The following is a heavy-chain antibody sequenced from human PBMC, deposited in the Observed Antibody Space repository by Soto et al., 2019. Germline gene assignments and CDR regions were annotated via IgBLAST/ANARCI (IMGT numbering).Heavy chain of an antibody. J-gene: IGHJ4*02. D-gene: IGHD2-15*01. CDR2: IKQGGSER. CDR1: GFTFSTYW. Sequence: EVQLVESGGGLVQPGGSLRLSCAASGFTFSTYWMSWVRQAPGRGLEWVANIKQGGSERYYVDSVKGRFTISRDDGDNSLYLQMNTLRVEGPAVYYCARDCSGGSCELWGQGTLVTVSS. CDR3: ARDCSGGSCEL. V-gene: IGHV3-7*04.